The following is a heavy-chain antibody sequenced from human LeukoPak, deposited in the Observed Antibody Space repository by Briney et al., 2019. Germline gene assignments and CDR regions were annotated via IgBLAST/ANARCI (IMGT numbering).Heavy chain of an antibody. Sequence: GGSLRLSCAASGFTFSSYAMSWVRQAPGKGLEYVSAISSNGGTTYYANSVKGRFTISRDNSKNTMYLQMNSLRAEDTAVYYCAKDSSGMYSSSWFNWFDPWGQGTLVTVSS. V-gene: IGHV3-64*01. J-gene: IGHJ5*02. CDR1: GFTFSSYA. CDR2: ISSNGGTT. D-gene: IGHD2-2*01. CDR3: AKDSSGMYSSSWFNWFDP.